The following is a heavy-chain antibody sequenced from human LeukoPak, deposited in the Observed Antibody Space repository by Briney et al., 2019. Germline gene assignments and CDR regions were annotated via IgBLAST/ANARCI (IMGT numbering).Heavy chain of an antibody. J-gene: IGHJ4*02. D-gene: IGHD3-22*01. CDR2: IYYSGST. V-gene: IGHV4-39*01. Sequence: SETLSLTCTVSGGSISSSSYYWGWIRQPPGKGLEWIGSIYYSGSTYYNSSLKSRVTISVDTSKNQFSLKLSSVTAADTAVYYCVGYYYDSSGYYRDYWGQGTLVTVSS. CDR3: VGYYYDSSGYYRDY. CDR1: GGSISSSSYY.